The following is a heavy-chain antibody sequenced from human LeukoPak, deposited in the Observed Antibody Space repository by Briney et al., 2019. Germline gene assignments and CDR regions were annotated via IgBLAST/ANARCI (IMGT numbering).Heavy chain of an antibody. CDR1: GFTVSSDS. V-gene: IGHV3-30*04. CDR2: ISYDGSNK. Sequence: GGSLRLSCTVSGFTVSSDSMSWVRQAPGKGLEWVAVISYDGSNKYYADSVKGRFTISRDNSKNTLYLQMNSLRAEDTAVYYCAKDRSTVTTYYFDYWGQGTLVTVSS. D-gene: IGHD4-17*01. J-gene: IGHJ4*02. CDR3: AKDRSTVTTYYFDY.